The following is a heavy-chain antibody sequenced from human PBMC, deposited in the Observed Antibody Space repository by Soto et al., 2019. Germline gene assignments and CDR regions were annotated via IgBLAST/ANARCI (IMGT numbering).Heavy chain of an antibody. Sequence: QVQLVQSGAEVKKPGSSVKVSCKASGGTFSSYAISWVRQAPGQGLEWMGGIIPIFGTANYAQKFQGRVXTXGVXATGTGYMELSSLRSEDTAVYYCARKRSGYDEFDPWGQGTLVTVSS. D-gene: IGHD5-12*01. V-gene: IGHV1-69*12. CDR3: ARKRSGYDEFDP. CDR1: GGTFSSYA. J-gene: IGHJ5*02. CDR2: IIPIFGTA.